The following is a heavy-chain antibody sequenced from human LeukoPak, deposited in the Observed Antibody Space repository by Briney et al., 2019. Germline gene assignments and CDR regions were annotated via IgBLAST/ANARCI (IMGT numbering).Heavy chain of an antibody. D-gene: IGHD3-16*01. Sequence: GGSLRLSCAASGFTFRNAWMNWVRQAPGKGLEWVANVNREGSDKNYVDSVKGRFTISRDNAKNSLYLQMNSLRVEDTAVYYCARDGVPGGRDVWGQGTTVTVS. CDR3: ARDGVPGGRDV. CDR1: GFTFRNAW. J-gene: IGHJ6*02. CDR2: VNREGSDK. V-gene: IGHV3-7*01.